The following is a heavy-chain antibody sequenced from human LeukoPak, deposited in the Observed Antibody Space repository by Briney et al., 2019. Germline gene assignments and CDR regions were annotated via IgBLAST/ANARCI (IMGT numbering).Heavy chain of an antibody. CDR1: GFTFADYA. Sequence: PGASLRLSCAASGFTFADYAMHWVRQAPGKGLEWVSLISGDGGSTYYADSVKGRFTISRDNSKNSLYLQMNSLRTEDTALYYCARGLRHGYNFGSMRAFDIWGQGTMVTVSS. V-gene: IGHV3-43*02. CDR3: ARGLRHGYNFGSMRAFDI. CDR2: ISGDGGST. J-gene: IGHJ3*02. D-gene: IGHD5-24*01.